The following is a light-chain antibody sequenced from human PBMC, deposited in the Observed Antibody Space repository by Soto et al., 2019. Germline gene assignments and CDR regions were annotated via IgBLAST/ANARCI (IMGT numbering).Light chain of an antibody. CDR1: QGIRND. V-gene: IGKV1-6*01. CDR3: LQDYKYPYT. CDR2: AAS. Sequence: AIQMTQSPSSLSASVGDRVTITCRASQGIRNDLGWNQQKPGKAPKLLISAASSLQSGVPSRFSGSGSGTDFTLTISSLQPEDFATYYCLQDYKYPYTFGQGTKLEIK. J-gene: IGKJ2*01.